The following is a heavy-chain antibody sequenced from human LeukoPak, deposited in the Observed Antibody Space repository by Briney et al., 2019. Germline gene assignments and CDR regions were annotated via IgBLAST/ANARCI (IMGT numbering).Heavy chain of an antibody. V-gene: IGHV4-34*01. J-gene: IGHJ5*02. Sequence: SETLSLTCAVYGGSFSGYYWSWIRQPPGKGLEWIGEINHSGSTNYNPSLKSRVTISVDTSKNQFSLKLSSVTAADTAVYYCAVEGLRANNWFDPWGQGTLVTVSS. CDR3: AVEGLRANNWFDP. D-gene: IGHD3-10*01. CDR2: INHSGST. CDR1: GGSFSGYY.